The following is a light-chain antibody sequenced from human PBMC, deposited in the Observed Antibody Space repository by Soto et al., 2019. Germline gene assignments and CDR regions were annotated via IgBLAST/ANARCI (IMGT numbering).Light chain of an antibody. CDR2: KAS. Sequence: DVEMTQSPSTLPTSIGDRVTINCRASQNVSNWLAWYQQKPGKAPKLLIYKASSLESGVPSRFSASGSGTDFTLTINSLQSDDFATYFCQQYRKESTVGQGTKLEIK. CDR3: QQYRKEST. CDR1: QNVSNW. V-gene: IGKV1-5*03. J-gene: IGKJ2*01.